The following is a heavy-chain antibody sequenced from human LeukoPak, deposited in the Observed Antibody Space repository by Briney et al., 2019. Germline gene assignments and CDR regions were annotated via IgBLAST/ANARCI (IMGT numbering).Heavy chain of an antibody. J-gene: IGHJ4*02. CDR2: ISGGST. CDR3: ARSLYSGSYSLDY. Sequence: GGSLRLSCAASGFTFSSNEMSWVRQAPGKGLEGVSSISGGSTYYADSRKGRFTISRDNSKNTLHLQMNSLRAEDTAVYYCARSLYSGSYSLDYWGQGTLVTVSS. V-gene: IGHV3-38-3*01. CDR1: GFTFSSNE. D-gene: IGHD1-26*01.